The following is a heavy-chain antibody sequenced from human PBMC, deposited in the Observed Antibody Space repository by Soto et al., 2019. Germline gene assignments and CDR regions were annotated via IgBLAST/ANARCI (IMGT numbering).Heavy chain of an antibody. CDR1: GFTFSSYA. Sequence: GGSLRLSCAASGFTFSSYAMSWVRQAPGKGLEWVSAISGSGGSTYYADSVKGRFTISRDNSKSTLYLQMNSLRAEDTAVYYRAKDCKSGSYYVPDAFDIWGQGTMVTVSS. J-gene: IGHJ3*02. CDR3: AKDCKSGSYYVPDAFDI. CDR2: ISGSGGST. D-gene: IGHD1-26*01. V-gene: IGHV3-23*01.